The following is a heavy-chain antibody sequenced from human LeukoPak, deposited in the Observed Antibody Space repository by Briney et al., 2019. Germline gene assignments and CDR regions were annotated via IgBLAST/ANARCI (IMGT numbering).Heavy chain of an antibody. J-gene: IGHJ4*02. CDR1: GYTLTELS. V-gene: IGHV1-24*01. CDR3: ARGLFRERRSWSGPQYYFDY. Sequence: ASVKVSCKVSGYTLTELSMHWVRQAPGKGLEWMGGFDPEDGETIYAQKFQGRVTMTEDTSTDTAYMELSSLRSEDTAVYYCARGLFRERRSWSGPQYYFDYWGQGTLATVSS. D-gene: IGHD3-3*01. CDR2: FDPEDGET.